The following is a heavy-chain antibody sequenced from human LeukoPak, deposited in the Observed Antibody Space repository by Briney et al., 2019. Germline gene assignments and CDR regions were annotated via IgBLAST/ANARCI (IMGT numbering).Heavy chain of an antibody. Sequence: GASVKVSCKASGGTFSNYAFSWVRQAPGQGLEWMGRIIPILGIANYAQKFQGRVTITADKSTTTAYMELSSLRSEDTAVYYCARPMVTTVKDQIYYYGMDVWGHGITVTVSS. V-gene: IGHV1-69*04. CDR2: IIPILGIA. CDR1: GGTFSNYA. D-gene: IGHD2-21*02. J-gene: IGHJ6*02. CDR3: ARPMVTTVKDQIYYYGMDV.